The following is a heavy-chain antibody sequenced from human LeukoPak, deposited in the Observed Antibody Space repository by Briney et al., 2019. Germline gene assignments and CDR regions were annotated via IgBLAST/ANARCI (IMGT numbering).Heavy chain of an antibody. J-gene: IGHJ4*02. V-gene: IGHV3-23*01. D-gene: IGHD4-23*01. CDR2: FSGSDGST. CDR3: ARGGLYGGSSAFDF. CDR1: GFTFSNYW. Sequence: GGSLRLSCEASGFTFSNYWMHWVRQAPGKGLEWVSTFSGSDGSTYYADSVKGRFTISRDNSKNTLYLQMNSLRAEDTAVYYCARGGLYGGSSAFDFWGQGTLVTVSS.